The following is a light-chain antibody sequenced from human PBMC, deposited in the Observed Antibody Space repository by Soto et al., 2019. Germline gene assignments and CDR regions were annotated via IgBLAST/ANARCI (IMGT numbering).Light chain of an antibody. J-gene: IGKJ1*01. CDR1: QSLSSNN. V-gene: IGKV3-20*01. CDR3: HHYVSSVWT. Sequence: EIVLTQSPGTLSLSPGEKATLSCRASQSLSSNNLAWYQQKPGQAPRLLIRGVSSMATCIPDRFSGSGSETDFTLTITRVEPEDLAVYYCHHYVSSVWTFGQGTKVEL. CDR2: GVS.